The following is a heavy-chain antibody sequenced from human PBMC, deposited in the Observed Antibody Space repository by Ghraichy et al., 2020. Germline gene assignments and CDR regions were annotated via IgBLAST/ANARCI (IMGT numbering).Heavy chain of an antibody. J-gene: IGHJ4*02. CDR2: IYSGGST. CDR1: GFTFSYYW. V-gene: IGHV3-66*01. D-gene: IGHD6-19*01. Sequence: ESLNISCAASGFTFSYYWMSWVRQAPGKGLEWVSVIYSGGSTYYADSVKGRFTISRDNSKNTLYLQMNSLRAEDTAVYYCARGGIAVAGCFDYWGQGTLVTVSS. CDR3: ARGGIAVAGCFDY.